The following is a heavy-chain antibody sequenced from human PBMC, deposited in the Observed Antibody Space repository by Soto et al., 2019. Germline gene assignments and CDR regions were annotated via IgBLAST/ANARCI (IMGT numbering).Heavy chain of an antibody. CDR1: GFTFSSCT. J-gene: IGHJ6*02. Sequence: EVHLVESGGGLVKPGGSLRLSCAVSGFTFSSCTMKWVRQAPGKGLEWVSSISPSSGHIYYSDSVKGRVPNSRDKANNTLFPQMTSLRGEDTAVYYCSGCSGCACHKHYGMDVWGQGTTVTVSS. D-gene: IGHD2-15*01. CDR2: ISPSSGHI. V-gene: IGHV3-21*06. CDR3: SGCSGCACHKHYGMDV.